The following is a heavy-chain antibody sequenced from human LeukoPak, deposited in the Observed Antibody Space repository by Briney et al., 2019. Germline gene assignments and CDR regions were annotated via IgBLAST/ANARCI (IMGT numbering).Heavy chain of an antibody. CDR2: ISYDGSNK. Sequence: GGSLRLSCAASGFTFSSYAMHWVRQAPGKGLEWVAVISYDGSNKYYADSVKGRFTISRDNSKNTLYLQMNSLRAEDTAVYYCARGQQGQWLLSSIDYWGQGTLVTVSS. V-gene: IGHV3-30-3*01. CDR3: ARGQQGQWLLSSIDY. CDR1: GFTFSSYA. D-gene: IGHD6-19*01. J-gene: IGHJ4*02.